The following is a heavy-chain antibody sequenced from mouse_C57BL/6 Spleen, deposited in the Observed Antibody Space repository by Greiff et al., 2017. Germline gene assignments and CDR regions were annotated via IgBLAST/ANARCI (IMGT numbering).Heavy chain of an antibody. CDR2: INPSTGGT. J-gene: IGHJ3*01. CDR1: GYSFTGYY. V-gene: IGHV1-42*01. CDR3: AISDDYDEAY. Sequence: VQLQQSGPELVKPGASVKISCKASGYSFTGYYMNWVKQSPEKSLEWIGEINPSTGGTTYNQKFKAKATLTVDKSSSTAYMQLKSLTSEDSAVYYCAISDDYDEAYWGQGTLVTVSA. D-gene: IGHD2-4*01.